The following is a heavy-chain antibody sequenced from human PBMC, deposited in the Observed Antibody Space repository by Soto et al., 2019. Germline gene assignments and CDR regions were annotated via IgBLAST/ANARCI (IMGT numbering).Heavy chain of an antibody. V-gene: IGHV6-1*01. D-gene: IGHD4-17*01. J-gene: IGHJ4*02. Sequence: PSQTLSLTCVISGDSVSSNSAAWNWIRRSPSRGLEWLGRTYYRSKWYNDYAVSVKSRITINPDTSKNQFSLQLNSVTPEDTAVYYCATGTVNYYYFDYWGQGTLVTVSS. CDR3: ATGTVNYYYFDY. CDR1: GDSVSSNSAA. CDR2: TYYRSKWYN.